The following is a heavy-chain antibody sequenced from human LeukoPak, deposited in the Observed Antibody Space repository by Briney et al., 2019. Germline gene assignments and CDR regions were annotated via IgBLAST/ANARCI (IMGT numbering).Heavy chain of an antibody. V-gene: IGHV3-7*01. J-gene: IGHJ6*02. CDR2: IKQDGSEK. CDR1: GFTFSSYW. CDR3: ARGYCSGGSCYSLYDCYYGMDV. Sequence: PGGSLRLSCAASGFTFSSYWMSWVRQAPGKGLEWVANIKQDGSEKYYVDSVKGRFTITRDNAKNSLYLQMNSLRAEDTAVYYCARGYCSGGSCYSLYDCYYGMDVWGQGTTVTVSS. D-gene: IGHD2-15*01.